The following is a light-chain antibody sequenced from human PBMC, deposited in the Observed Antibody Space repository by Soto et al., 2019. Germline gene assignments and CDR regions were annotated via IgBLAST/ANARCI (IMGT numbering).Light chain of an antibody. CDR3: QQYERPPFA. CDR1: QRLFNGF. J-gene: IGKJ2*01. Sequence: EIVLTQSPATLSLSPGDRATLSCRASQRLFNGFLGWFQQPPGHATRLLIYDASSRAGVVPDRITGGGSGTDFTLTISGLEPDDFALYFCQQYERPPFAFGQGTKLEIK. V-gene: IGKV3D-20*02. CDR2: DAS.